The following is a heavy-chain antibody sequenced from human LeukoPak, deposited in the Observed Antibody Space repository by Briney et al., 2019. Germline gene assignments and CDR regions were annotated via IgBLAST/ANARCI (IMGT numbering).Heavy chain of an antibody. CDR3: ARRTWVYGSGSIGYFDY. CDR2: INHSGST. Sequence: SETLSLTCAVYGGSFSGYYWSWIRQPPGKGLEWIGEINHSGSTNYNPSLKSRVTISVDTPKNQFSLKLSSVTAADTAVYYCARRTWVYGSGSIGYFDYWGQGTLVTVSS. J-gene: IGHJ4*02. CDR1: GGSFSGYY. V-gene: IGHV4-34*01. D-gene: IGHD3-10*01.